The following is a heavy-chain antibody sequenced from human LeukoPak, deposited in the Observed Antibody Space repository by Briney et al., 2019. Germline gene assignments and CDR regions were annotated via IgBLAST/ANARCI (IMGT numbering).Heavy chain of an antibody. CDR2: IKTDGSEK. CDR1: GFTFSNYW. V-gene: IGHV3-7*01. J-gene: IGHJ6*02. Sequence: GGSLRLSCEGSGFTFSNYWMGWVRQAPGKGLQWVANIKTDGSEKYYVDSVKGRFTISRDNAKNSLYLQMNSLRAEDTAVYYCARGYSSGWYSHYYGMDVWGQGTTVTVSS. CDR3: ARGYSSGWYSHYYGMDV. D-gene: IGHD6-19*01.